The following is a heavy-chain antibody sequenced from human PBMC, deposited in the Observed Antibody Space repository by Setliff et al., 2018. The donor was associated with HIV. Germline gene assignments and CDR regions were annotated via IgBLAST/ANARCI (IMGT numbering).Heavy chain of an antibody. D-gene: IGHD3-10*01. CDR3: ARGKGVGGVIITGGLDV. Sequence: ASVKVSCKASGHTFTNVDIHWLRRATGQGLEWMGWMNPNTGVSGYALKFQARVTMTRDTSISTAYMELSSLTSEDTAVYYCARGKGVGGVIITGGLDVWGKGTTVTVSS. CDR1: GHTFTNVD. V-gene: IGHV1-8*01. J-gene: IGHJ6*04. CDR2: MNPNTGVS.